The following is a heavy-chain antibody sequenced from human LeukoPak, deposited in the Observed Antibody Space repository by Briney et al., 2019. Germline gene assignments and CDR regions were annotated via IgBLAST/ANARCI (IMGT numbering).Heavy chain of an antibody. CDR1: DGSISSSNYY. CDR2: IYYSGST. V-gene: IGHV4-39*07. D-gene: IGHD3-16*01. Sequence: SETLSLTCTVSDGSISSSNYYWGWIRQPPGKGLEWIGSIYYSGSTYYNPSLKSRVTISVDTSKNQFSLKLSSVTAADTAVYYCARKQAANTYNHFDYWGQGTLVTVSS. CDR3: ARKQAANTYNHFDY. J-gene: IGHJ4*02.